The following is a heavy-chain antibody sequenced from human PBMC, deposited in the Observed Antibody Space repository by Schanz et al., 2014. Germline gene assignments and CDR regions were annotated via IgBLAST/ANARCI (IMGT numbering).Heavy chain of an antibody. Sequence: EVQLLESGGGLVQPGGSLRLSCAASGFTFSAYAMTWVRQIPGKGLEWVSAISGDHRNTFYADSVKGRFTISRDNAKNSLYLEMNSLRAEDTALYYCARDRRNADLDYWGQGTLVTVSS. CDR1: GFTFSAYA. CDR3: ARDRRNADLDY. CDR2: ISGDHRNT. D-gene: IGHD1-1*01. J-gene: IGHJ4*02. V-gene: IGHV3-23*01.